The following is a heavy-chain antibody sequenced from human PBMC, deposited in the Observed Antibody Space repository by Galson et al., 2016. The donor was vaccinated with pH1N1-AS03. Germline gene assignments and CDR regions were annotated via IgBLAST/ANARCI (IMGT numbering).Heavy chain of an antibody. CDR1: GDSVSSDTAA. Sequence: CAISGDSVSSDTAAWNWIRQSPARGLEWRGRTYYRSKWYRWYNEYAVFVEGRIIISPDTSKNRVSLQLSPVTPADTAVYYCARDHLGAGPAFDGWGQGTLVTVSS. CDR3: ARDHLGAGPAFDG. J-gene: IGHJ4*02. D-gene: IGHD1-26*01. CDR2: TYYRSKWYRWYN. V-gene: IGHV6-1*01.